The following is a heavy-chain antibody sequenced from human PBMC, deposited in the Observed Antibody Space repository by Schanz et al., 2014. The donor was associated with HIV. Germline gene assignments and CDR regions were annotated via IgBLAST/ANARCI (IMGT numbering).Heavy chain of an antibody. D-gene: IGHD6-19*01. V-gene: IGHV4-34*01. CDR1: HGSVSGYY. J-gene: IGHJ2*01. Sequence: QLQQWDARPLKPSETLSLSCAVNHGSVSGYYWSWIRQSPGKGLEWIGEVTHSGYTNYNPSLKTRVNVTLDPSRNRVPLKVTSITAADSAMYFCARGSGGNPLWYFDLWGRGTLVIVSS. CDR2: VTHSGYT. CDR3: ARGSGGNPLWYFDL.